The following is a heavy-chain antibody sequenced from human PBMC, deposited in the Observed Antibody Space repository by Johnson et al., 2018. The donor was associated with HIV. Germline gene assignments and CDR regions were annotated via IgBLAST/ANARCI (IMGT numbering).Heavy chain of an antibody. CDR1: GFTFSSYG. V-gene: IGHV3-33*03. CDR2: IWYDGSNK. J-gene: IGHJ3*02. Sequence: VQLVESGGGVVQPGRSLRLSCAASGFTFSSYGMHWVRQAPGKGLESVAVIWYDGSNKYYADSVKGRFTISRDNAKNSLYLQMNSLRAEDTAVYYCARVAALYDAFDIWGQGTMVTVSS. D-gene: IGHD2-15*01. CDR3: ARVAALYDAFDI.